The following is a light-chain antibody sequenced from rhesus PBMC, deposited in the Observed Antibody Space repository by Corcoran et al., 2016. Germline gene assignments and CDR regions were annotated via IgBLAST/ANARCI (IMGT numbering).Light chain of an antibody. CDR1: QSVSSS. CDR3: QQYSNWPLT. J-gene: IGKJ4*01. Sequence: EIVMTQSPATLSLSPGERATLSCRASQSVSSSLAWYQQKPGQAPRLLIYDAASRATGIPDRLSGSGSGTEFTLTISSLEPEDFAVYYCQQYSNWPLTFGGGTKVEIK. CDR2: DAA. V-gene: IGKV3-42*03.